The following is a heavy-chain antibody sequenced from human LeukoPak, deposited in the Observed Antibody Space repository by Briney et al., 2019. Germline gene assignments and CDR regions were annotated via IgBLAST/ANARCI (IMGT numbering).Heavy chain of an antibody. CDR3: AREGGNEPDY. CDR1: GFTFSSYW. CDR2: INHNGNVN. J-gene: IGHJ4*02. D-gene: IGHD1-1*01. V-gene: IGHV3-7*01. Sequence: GGSLRLSCAASGFTFSSYWMNWARQAPGKGLEWVASINHNGNVNYYVDSVKGRFTISRDNAKNSLYLQMSNLRAEDTAVYYCAREGGNEPDYWGQGTLVTVSS.